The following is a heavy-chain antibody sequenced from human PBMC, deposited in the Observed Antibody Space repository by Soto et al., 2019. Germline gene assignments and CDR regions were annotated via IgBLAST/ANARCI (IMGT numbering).Heavy chain of an antibody. CDR1: GYIFTSYT. CDR3: ARGGNWNYVGAFDI. CDR2: VSAYTGET. J-gene: IGHJ3*02. D-gene: IGHD1-7*01. V-gene: IGHV1-18*04. Sequence: QVQLVQSGPEVKKPGASVKLSCKASGYIFTSYTVTWVRQAPEQGLEWMGWVSAYTGETQYAQRFHGTVTMTTNTSTSTAYMEMRSLKSDDTAVYYCARGGNWNYVGAFDIWGQGTMVTVSS.